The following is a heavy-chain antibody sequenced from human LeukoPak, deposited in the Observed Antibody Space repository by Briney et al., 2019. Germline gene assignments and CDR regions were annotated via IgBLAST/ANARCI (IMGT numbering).Heavy chain of an antibody. CDR3: ARDSGYSSGWYSGRYYYYYYMDV. J-gene: IGHJ6*03. V-gene: IGHV3-21*01. CDR1: GFTFSDNY. D-gene: IGHD6-19*01. CDR2: ISSSSSYI. Sequence: GGSLRLSCAASGFTFSDNYMNWVRQAPGKGLEWVSSISSSSSYIYYADSVKGRFTISRDNAKNSLYLQMNSLRAEDTAVYYCARDSGYSSGWYSGRYYYYYYMDVWGKGTTVTVSS.